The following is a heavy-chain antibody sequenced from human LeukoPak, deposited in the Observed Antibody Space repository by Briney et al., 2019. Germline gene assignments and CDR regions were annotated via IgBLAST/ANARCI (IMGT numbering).Heavy chain of an antibody. Sequence: SGTLSLTCTVSGGSISSSSYYWGWIRQPPGKGLEWIGSIYYSGSTYYNPSLKSRVTISVDTSKNQFSLKLSSVTAADTAVYYCARNSDYGDYWDHDAFDIWGQGTMVTVSS. CDR2: IYYSGST. J-gene: IGHJ3*02. V-gene: IGHV4-39*01. CDR3: ARNSDYGDYWDHDAFDI. D-gene: IGHD4-17*01. CDR1: GGSISSSSYY.